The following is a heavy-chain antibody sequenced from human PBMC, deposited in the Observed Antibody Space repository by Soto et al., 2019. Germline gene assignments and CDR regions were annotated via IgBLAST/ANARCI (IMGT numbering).Heavy chain of an antibody. D-gene: IGHD4-17*01. J-gene: IGHJ4*02. CDR3: AKSDLPFHYGLPDY. V-gene: IGHV3-30*18. Sequence: QVQLVESGGGVVQPGRSLRLSCAASGFTFSSYGMHWVRQAPGKGLEWVAVISYDGSNKYYADSVKGRFTISRDNSKNTLYLQMNSLRAEDTAVYYCAKSDLPFHYGLPDYWGQGTLVTVST. CDR2: ISYDGSNK. CDR1: GFTFSSYG.